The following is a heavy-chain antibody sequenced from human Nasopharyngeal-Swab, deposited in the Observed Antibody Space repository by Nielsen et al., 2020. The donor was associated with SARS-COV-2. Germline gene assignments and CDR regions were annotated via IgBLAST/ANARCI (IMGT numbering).Heavy chain of an antibody. V-gene: IGHV3-74*01. CDR2: IDTDGSIT. CDR1: GFTFSRYW. Sequence: GESLKISCAASGFTFSRYWMHWVRQAPGKGLVWVARIDTDGSITNYADSVKGRFTISRDNAENTLYLQMNSLRVEDTAVYYCVKHQGSSSDQWGQGTLVTVSS. J-gene: IGHJ4*02. CDR3: VKHQGSSSDQ.